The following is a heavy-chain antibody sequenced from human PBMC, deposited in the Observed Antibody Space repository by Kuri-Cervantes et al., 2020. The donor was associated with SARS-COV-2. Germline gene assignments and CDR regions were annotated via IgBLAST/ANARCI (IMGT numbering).Heavy chain of an antibody. D-gene: IGHD6-13*01. V-gene: IGHV1-8*03. Sequence: ASVKVSCKASGYTFTSYDINWVRQATGQGLEWMGWMNPNSGNTGYAQKLQGRATITRNTSISTAYMELSSLRSEDTAVYYCARGWQQQLVGDAFDIWGQGTMVTVSS. J-gene: IGHJ3*02. CDR2: MNPNSGNT. CDR1: GYTFTSYD. CDR3: ARGWQQQLVGDAFDI.